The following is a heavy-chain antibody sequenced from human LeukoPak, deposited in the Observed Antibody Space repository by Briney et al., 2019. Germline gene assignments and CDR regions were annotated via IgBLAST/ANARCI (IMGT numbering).Heavy chain of an antibody. Sequence: ASAKVSCKASGYTFTSYDINWVRQATGQGLEWMGWMNPDSGNTGYAQKFQGRVTMTRNTSISTAYMELSSLRSEDTAVYYCARGPYCRSMSCPYWFDPWGQGTLVTVSS. D-gene: IGHD2-2*01. CDR2: MNPDSGNT. CDR1: GYTFTSYD. CDR3: ARGPYCRSMSCPYWFDP. V-gene: IGHV1-8*01. J-gene: IGHJ5*02.